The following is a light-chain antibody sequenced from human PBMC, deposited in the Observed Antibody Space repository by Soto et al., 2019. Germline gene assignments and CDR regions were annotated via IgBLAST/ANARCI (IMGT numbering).Light chain of an antibody. V-gene: IGKV1-39*01. CDR3: ALSIT. Sequence: DIQMTQSPSSLSASVGDRVTITCRASESIARHLNWYQQKPGKAPKLLIYAASSLQNGVPSRFRGGGSGTDFTLTISNLQPEDFATYYTALSITFGQGTRLEIK. CDR2: AAS. CDR1: ESIARH. J-gene: IGKJ5*01.